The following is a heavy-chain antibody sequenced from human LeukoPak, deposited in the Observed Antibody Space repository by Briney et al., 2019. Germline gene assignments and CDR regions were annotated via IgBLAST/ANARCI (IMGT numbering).Heavy chain of an antibody. Sequence: GGSLRLSCAASGFTFSTYAMSWVRQAPGKGLEWVSAISGSGGSTYYADSVKGRFTISRDNSKNTLYLQMNSLRAEDTSIYFCAKDIEQETVIALDSWGQGTLVTVSS. CDR2: ISGSGGST. CDR3: AKDIEQETVIALDS. J-gene: IGHJ4*02. D-gene: IGHD6-13*01. V-gene: IGHV3-23*01. CDR1: GFTFSTYA.